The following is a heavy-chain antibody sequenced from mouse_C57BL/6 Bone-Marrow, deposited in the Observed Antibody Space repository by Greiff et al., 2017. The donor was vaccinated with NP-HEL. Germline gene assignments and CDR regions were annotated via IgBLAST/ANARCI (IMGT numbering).Heavy chain of an antibody. Sequence: VQLQQPGAELVKPGASVKMSCKASGYTFTSYWITWVKQRPGQGLEWIGDIYPGSGSTNYNEKFKSKATLTVDTSSSTAYMQLSSLTSEDSAVYYCARSLRIYYDYDENFDYWGQGTTLTVSS. CDR3: ARSLRIYYDYDENFDY. D-gene: IGHD2-4*01. J-gene: IGHJ2*01. V-gene: IGHV1-55*01. CDR1: GYTFTSYW. CDR2: IYPGSGST.